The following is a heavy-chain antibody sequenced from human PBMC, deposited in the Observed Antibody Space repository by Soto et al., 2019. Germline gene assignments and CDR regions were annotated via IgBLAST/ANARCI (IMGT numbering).Heavy chain of an antibody. J-gene: IGHJ4*02. Sequence: RLEWMGWINAGNGNTKYSQKFQGRVTITRDTSASTAYMELSSLRSEDTAVYYCARDPYYDFWSGYYTGGYFDYWGQGTLVTVSS. V-gene: IGHV1-3*01. D-gene: IGHD3-3*01. CDR2: INAGNGNT. CDR3: ARDPYYDFWSGYYTGGYFDY.